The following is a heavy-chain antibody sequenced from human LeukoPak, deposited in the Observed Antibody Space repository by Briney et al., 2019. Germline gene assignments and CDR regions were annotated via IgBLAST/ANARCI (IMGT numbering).Heavy chain of an antibody. Sequence: AASVTVSCKASGYTLSSYGITWVRQAPGQGLEWMGWISAYDGYTHYAQNFQGRVTMTTDTSTTTAYLDFRSLRSDDTALYYCTRDGDYWGQGTLVTVSS. CDR3: TRDGDY. CDR2: ISAYDGYT. CDR1: GYTLSSYG. V-gene: IGHV1-18*01. J-gene: IGHJ4*02.